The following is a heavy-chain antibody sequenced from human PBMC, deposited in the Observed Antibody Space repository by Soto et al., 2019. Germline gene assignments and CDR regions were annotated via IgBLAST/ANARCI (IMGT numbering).Heavy chain of an antibody. J-gene: IGHJ6*02. D-gene: IGHD3-10*01. V-gene: IGHV4-34*01. CDR2: INHSGTS. CDR3: ARGQITLLGGMDV. CDR1: GGSCGVYD. Sequence: SVTLSLTCTVAGGSCGVYDLGWVRQTPGKGLEWIGEINHSGTSNYHPSLKSRVTISVATSKNQFSLTVNSVTPADTAVYYCARGQITLLGGMDVWGQGTTVTVSS.